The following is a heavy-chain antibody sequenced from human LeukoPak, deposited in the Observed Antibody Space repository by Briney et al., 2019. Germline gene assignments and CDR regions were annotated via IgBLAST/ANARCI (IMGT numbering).Heavy chain of an antibody. CDR3: ARDSGGYYYDSSVRAFDI. V-gene: IGHV3-66*01. D-gene: IGHD3-22*01. Sequence: GGSLRLSCAASGFTVSSNYMSWVRQASGKGLEWVSVIYSGGSTYYADSVKGRFTISRDNSKNTLYLQMNSLRAEDTAVYYCARDSGGYYYDSSVRAFDIWGQGTMVTVSS. J-gene: IGHJ3*02. CDR1: GFTVSSNY. CDR2: IYSGGST.